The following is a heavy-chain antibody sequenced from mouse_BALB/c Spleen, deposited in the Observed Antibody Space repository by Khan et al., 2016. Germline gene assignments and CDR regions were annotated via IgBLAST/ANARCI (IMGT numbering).Heavy chain of an antibody. CDR1: GYTFTSYT. J-gene: IGHJ2*01. D-gene: IGHD2-1*01. Sequence: VQLKESGAELARPGASVRMSCKASGYTFTSYTIHWVKQRPGQGLEWIGYINPTSGYTNYNQKFKDKATLTADKSSSTAYMQLSSLTSEDSAVYYWARSRRMGGNYLFDYWGQGTTLTVSS. V-gene: IGHV1-4*01. CDR2: INPTSGYT. CDR3: ARSRRMGGNYLFDY.